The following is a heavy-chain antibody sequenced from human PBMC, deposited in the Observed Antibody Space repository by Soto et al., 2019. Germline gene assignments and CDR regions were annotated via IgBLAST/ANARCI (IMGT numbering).Heavy chain of an antibody. CDR3: ARATQSYYDTSGYYSYVH. CDR2: ISSTSSYI. CDR1: GFSFSDHY. J-gene: IGHJ4*02. D-gene: IGHD3-22*01. V-gene: IGHV3-11*05. Sequence: GGSLRLSCATSGFSFSDHYMSWIRQAPGKGLEWISYISSTSSYIDYADSVKGRFTISRDNAKSSLYLQMNNLRAEDTAFYFCARATQSYYDTSGYYSYVHWGQGAQVTVSS.